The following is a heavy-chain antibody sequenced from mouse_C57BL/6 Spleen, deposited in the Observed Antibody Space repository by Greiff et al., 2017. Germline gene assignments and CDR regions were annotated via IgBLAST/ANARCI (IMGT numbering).Heavy chain of an antibody. J-gene: IGHJ4*01. D-gene: IGHD2-3*01. CDR2: IYPGDGDT. CDR1: GYAFSSYW. V-gene: IGHV1-80*01. Sequence: QVQLQQSGAELVKPGASVKISCKASGYAFSSYWMNWVKQRPGKGLEWIGQIYPGDGDTNYNGKFKGTAPLTADTSSSTAYMQLSSLTSEDSAVYCCARSLMVTTDYYAMDYWGQGTSVTVSS. CDR3: ARSLMVTTDYYAMDY.